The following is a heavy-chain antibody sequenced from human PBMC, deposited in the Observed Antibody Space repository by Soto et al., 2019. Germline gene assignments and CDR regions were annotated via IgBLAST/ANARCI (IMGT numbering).Heavy chain of an antibody. J-gene: IGHJ6*02. Sequence: PGGSLRLSCTAYGFTFGDYAMSWFRQAPGKGLEWVGFIRSKAYGGTTEYAASVKGRFTISRDDSKSIAYLQMNSLKTEDTAVYYCTRAFYDFWSGYYGGPYGMDVWGQGTTVTVSS. CDR3: TRAFYDFWSGYYGGPYGMDV. CDR2: IRSKAYGGTT. D-gene: IGHD3-3*01. CDR1: GFTFGDYA. V-gene: IGHV3-49*03.